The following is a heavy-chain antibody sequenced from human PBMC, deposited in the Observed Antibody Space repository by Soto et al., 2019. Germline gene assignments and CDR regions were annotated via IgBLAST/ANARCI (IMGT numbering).Heavy chain of an antibody. V-gene: IGHV3-23*01. CDR2: ISGSGDST. CDR1: GFTFSSYA. D-gene: IGHD3-16*01. J-gene: IGHJ6*03. Sequence: GSLRLSCAASGFTFSSYAMSWVRQAPGKGLEWVSAISGSGDSTYYADSVKGRFTISRDNSKNTLYLQMNSLRAEDTAVYYCAKVRGGFDYYYYMDVWGKGTTVTVSS. CDR3: AKVRGGFDYYYYMDV.